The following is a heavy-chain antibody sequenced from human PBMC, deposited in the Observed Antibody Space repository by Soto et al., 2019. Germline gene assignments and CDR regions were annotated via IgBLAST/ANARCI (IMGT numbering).Heavy chain of an antibody. J-gene: IGHJ4*02. CDR1: GFTFSSYE. CDR3: ARARYFFGSGTSFDH. V-gene: IGHV3-48*03. Sequence: EVQLVESGGGLVQPGGTLRLSCAASGFTFSSYEMNWVRQAPGAGLEWVSYIGTSGSTIYYSDSVKGRFTISRDNAKNSLYLQMNSLRAEDTAVYYCARARYFFGSGTSFDHWGQGTLVNVSS. D-gene: IGHD3-10*01. CDR2: IGTSGSTI.